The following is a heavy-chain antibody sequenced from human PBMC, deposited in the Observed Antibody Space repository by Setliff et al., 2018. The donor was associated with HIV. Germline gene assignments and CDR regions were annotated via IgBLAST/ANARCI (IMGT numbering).Heavy chain of an antibody. J-gene: IGHJ5*02. D-gene: IGHD6-6*01. CDR3: AREDGAIAAPKKIFDP. CDR2: INPSGGST. CDR1: GYTFTNYY. V-gene: IGHV1-46*01. Sequence: ASVKVSCKASGYTFTNYYIHWVRQAPGQGLEWMGIINPSGGSTTYAQKFQGRVTVTRDTSTSTVYMELSSLRSEDTAVYFCAREDGAIAAPKKIFDPWGQGALVTVSS.